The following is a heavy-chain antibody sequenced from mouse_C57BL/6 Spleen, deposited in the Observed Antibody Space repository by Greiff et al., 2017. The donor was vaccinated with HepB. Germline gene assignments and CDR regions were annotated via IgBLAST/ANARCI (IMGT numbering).Heavy chain of an antibody. CDR1: GYTFTSYW. J-gene: IGHJ1*03. CDR3: ARRGGSRWYFDV. CDR2: IDPSDSAT. D-gene: IGHD1-1*01. V-gene: IGHV1-52*01. Sequence: QVQLQQPGAELVRPGSSVKLSCKASGYTFTSYWMHWVKQRPIQGLEWIGNIDPSDSATHYNQKFKDKATLTVDKSSSTAYMQLSSLTSEDSAVYYCARRGGSRWYFDVWGTGTTVTVSS.